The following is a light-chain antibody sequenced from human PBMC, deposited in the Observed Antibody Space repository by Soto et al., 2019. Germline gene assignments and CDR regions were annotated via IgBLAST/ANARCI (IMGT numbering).Light chain of an antibody. J-gene: IGKJ2*01. CDR3: QQLNSYPYT. Sequence: DIQLTQSPSFLSASVGDRVTITCRASQGINSYLAWFQQKPGKAPNLLIYDASTLQSGVPSRFSGSGSGTQFTLTISSLQPEDFATYYCQQLNSYPYTFGQGTKLEIK. V-gene: IGKV1-9*01. CDR1: QGINSY. CDR2: DAS.